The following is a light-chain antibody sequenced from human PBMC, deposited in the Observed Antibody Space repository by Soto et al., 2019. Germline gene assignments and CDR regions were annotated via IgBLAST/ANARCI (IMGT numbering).Light chain of an antibody. CDR3: TSYAGSNNWV. V-gene: IGLV2-8*01. CDR1: SSDVGGYNY. Sequence: QSALTQPASVSGSPGQSITISCTGTSSDVGGYNYVSWYQQHPGKAPKLMIYEVSKRPSGVTDRFSGSKSGNTASLTVSGLQAEDEADYYCTSYAGSNNWVFGGGTKLTVL. J-gene: IGLJ3*02. CDR2: EVS.